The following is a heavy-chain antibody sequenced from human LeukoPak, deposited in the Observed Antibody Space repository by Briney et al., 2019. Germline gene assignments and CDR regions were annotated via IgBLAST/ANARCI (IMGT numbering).Heavy chain of an antibody. Sequence: GASVKVSCKASGYTFTSYAIHWVRQAPGQRLEWMGWINAGNGNTKYSQKFQGRVTITRDTSASTAYMELSSLRSEDTAVYYCAGTSNRGSSWYVGVYFDYWGQGTLVTVSS. J-gene: IGHJ4*02. V-gene: IGHV1-3*01. D-gene: IGHD6-13*01. CDR1: GYTFTSYA. CDR2: INAGNGNT. CDR3: AGTSNRGSSWYVGVYFDY.